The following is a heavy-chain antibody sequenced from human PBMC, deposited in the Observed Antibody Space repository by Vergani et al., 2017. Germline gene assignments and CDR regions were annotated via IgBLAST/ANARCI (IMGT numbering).Heavy chain of an antibody. CDR3: ARDLRYTGDYYYYMDV. V-gene: IGHV1-18*01. Sequence: QVQLVQSGAEVKKPGASVKVSCKASGYTFISYGISWVRQAPGQGLEWMGWISAYNNNTTYAQYLHTRITMTTDTSTSTAYMELRSLRSDDTAVYYCARDLRYTGDYYYYMDVWGKGTTVTVSS. J-gene: IGHJ6*03. CDR2: ISAYNNNT. D-gene: IGHD3-9*01. CDR1: GYTFISYG.